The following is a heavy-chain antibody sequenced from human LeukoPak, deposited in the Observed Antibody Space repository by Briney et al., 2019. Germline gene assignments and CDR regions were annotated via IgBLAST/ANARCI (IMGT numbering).Heavy chain of an antibody. CDR1: GFTFSSYG. CDR3: AKGDGSYLYYFDY. V-gene: IGHV3-30*18. Sequence: GGSLRLSCAASGFTFSSYGMHWVRQAPGKGLEWVAVISYDGSNKYYADSVKGRFTISRDNSKNTLYLQMNSLRAEDTAVYYCAKGDGSYLYYFDYWGQGTLVTVSS. CDR2: ISYDGSNK. J-gene: IGHJ4*02. D-gene: IGHD1-26*01.